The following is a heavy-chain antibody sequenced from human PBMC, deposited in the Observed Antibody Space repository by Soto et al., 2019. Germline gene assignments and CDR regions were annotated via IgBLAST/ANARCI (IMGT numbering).Heavy chain of an antibody. D-gene: IGHD3-10*01. CDR1: GFTVSSNY. J-gene: IGHJ6*02. CDR2: IYSDGTT. V-gene: IGHV3-53*01. CDR3: ARDRSGSSLYYCMVV. Sequence: PGGSLRLSCAASGFTVSSNYMSWVRQAPGKGLEWVSVIYSDGTTYYADSVKGRFTISRDNSKNMLYLQMNSLRAEDTAVYYCARDRSGSSLYYCMVVWGPGTTLTV.